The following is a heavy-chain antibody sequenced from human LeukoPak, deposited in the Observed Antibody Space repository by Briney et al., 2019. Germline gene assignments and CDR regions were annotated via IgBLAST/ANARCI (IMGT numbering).Heavy chain of an antibody. V-gene: IGHV1-8*01. Sequence: ASVTVSCKASGYTFTSYDINWVRQAPGQGLEWMGWTDPNSGNTGYAQKFQGRVTMTRNTSISTAYMELSSLRSEDTAVYYCARANDPQYGDAPTYYYYYGMDVRGQGTTVTVSS. CDR3: ARANDPQYGDAPTYYYYYGMDV. CDR2: TDPNSGNT. D-gene: IGHD4-17*01. CDR1: GYTFTSYD. J-gene: IGHJ6*02.